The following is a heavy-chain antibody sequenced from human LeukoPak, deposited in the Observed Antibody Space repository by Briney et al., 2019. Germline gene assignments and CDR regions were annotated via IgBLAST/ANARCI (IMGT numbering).Heavy chain of an antibody. CDR1: GGTFSSYA. D-gene: IGHD4-17*01. J-gene: IGHJ6*02. Sequence: GASVKVSCKASGGTFSSYAISWVRQAPGQGLGWMGGIIPIFGTANYAQKFQGRVTITVDESTSTAYMELSSLRSEDTAVYYCARSVSPLYYYYYGMDVWGQGTTVTVSS. CDR3: ARSVSPLYYYYYGMDV. CDR2: IIPIFGTA. V-gene: IGHV1-69*13.